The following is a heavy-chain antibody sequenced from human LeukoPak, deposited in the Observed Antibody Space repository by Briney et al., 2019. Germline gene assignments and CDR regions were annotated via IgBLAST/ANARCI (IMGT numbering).Heavy chain of an antibody. Sequence: SETLSLTCAVYGGSFSGYYWSWIRQPPGKGLEWIAYIYYNGITKYNPSLKSRVTISVDTSKNQFSLKVNSVTAADTAVYYCAKVGKYDWLASYWGQGTLVTVSS. V-gene: IGHV4-59*01. J-gene: IGHJ4*02. D-gene: IGHD3-9*01. CDR2: IYYNGIT. CDR3: AKVGKYDWLASY. CDR1: GGSFSGYY.